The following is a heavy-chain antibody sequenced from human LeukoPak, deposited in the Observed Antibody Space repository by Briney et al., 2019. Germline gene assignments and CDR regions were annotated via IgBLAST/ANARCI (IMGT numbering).Heavy chain of an antibody. V-gene: IGHV3-23*01. CDR3: AKANYSGSYYFDS. CDR2: FSASGGTT. J-gene: IGHJ4*02. CDR1: GFTFSRSA. Sequence: GGSVRLSCAASGFTFSRSAMNWVRQAPGKGLEWVSSFSASGGTTYYADSVKGRFTISRDNSKNTLSVQMNSLRAEDTAVYYCAKANYSGSYYFDSWGQGTLVT. D-gene: IGHD1-26*01.